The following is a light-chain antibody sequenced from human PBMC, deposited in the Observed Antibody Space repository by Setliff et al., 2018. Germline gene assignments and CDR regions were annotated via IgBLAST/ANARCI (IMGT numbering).Light chain of an antibody. J-gene: IGLJ1*01. CDR3: SSYSSRTTLDV. CDR2: DVS. CDR1: TSDIGAYNY. Sequence: QSALTQPASVSGSPGQSITISCTGSTSDIGAYNYVAWYQQHPGKAPKLMIYDVSVRPSGVSSCFSGSKSGNTASLTISGLQAEDEADYYCSSYSSRTTLDVFGTGTKVTVL. V-gene: IGLV2-14*03.